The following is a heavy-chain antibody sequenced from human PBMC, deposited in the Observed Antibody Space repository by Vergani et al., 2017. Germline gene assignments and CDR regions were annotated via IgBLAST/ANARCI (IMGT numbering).Heavy chain of an antibody. CDR2: IIPIFGTA. D-gene: IGHD3-10*01. CDR3: ARGTVDYYGSGSFGLDAFDI. CDR1: GGTFSSYA. V-gene: IGHV1-69*01. Sequence: QVQLVQSGAEVKKPGSSVKVSCKASGGTFSSYAISWVRQAPGQGLEWMGGIIPIFGTANYAQKFPGRVTITADESTSTAYMELSSLRSEDTAVYYCARGTVDYYGSGSFGLDAFDIWGQGTMVTVSS. J-gene: IGHJ3*02.